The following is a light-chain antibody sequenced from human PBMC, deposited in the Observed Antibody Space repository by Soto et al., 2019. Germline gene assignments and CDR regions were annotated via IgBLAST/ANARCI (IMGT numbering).Light chain of an antibody. CDR3: QQRSNWPSYA. J-gene: IGKJ2*01. Sequence: EIVLTQSPATLSLSPGERATLSCRASQSVISDLAWYQQKPGQAPRLLIYDASNRATGIPARFSGSGSGTDFTLTISSLEPEDFAVYCCQQRSNWPSYAFGQGTKLEIK. CDR2: DAS. CDR1: QSVISD. V-gene: IGKV3-11*01.